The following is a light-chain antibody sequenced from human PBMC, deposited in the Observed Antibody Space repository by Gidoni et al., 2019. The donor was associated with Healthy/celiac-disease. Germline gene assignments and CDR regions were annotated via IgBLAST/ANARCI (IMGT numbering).Light chain of an antibody. CDR1: RSNIGSNA. CDR3: AAWDDSLNGHWV. V-gene: IGLV1-44*01. CDR2: SNN. J-gene: IGLJ3*02. Sequence: QSVLTQPPSASGTPGQWVTISCSGSRSNIGSNAVNWYQQLPGTAPKLLIYSNNQRPSGVPDRFSGSKSGTSASLAISGLQSEDEADYYCAAWDDSLNGHWVFGGGTKLTVL.